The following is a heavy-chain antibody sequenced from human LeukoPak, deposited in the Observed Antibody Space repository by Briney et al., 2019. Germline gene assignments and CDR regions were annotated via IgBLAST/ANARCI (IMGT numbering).Heavy chain of an antibody. CDR2: IYYSGST. Sequence: PSETLSLTCTVSGGSISSSSYYWGWIRQPPGKGLEWIGSIYYSGSTYYNPSLKSRVTISVDTSKNQFSLKLSSVTAADTAVYYCARAVESTYYYDSSGHPDAFDIWGQGTMVTVSS. CDR1: GGSISSSSYY. D-gene: IGHD3-22*01. CDR3: ARAVESTYYYDSSGHPDAFDI. V-gene: IGHV4-39*07. J-gene: IGHJ3*02.